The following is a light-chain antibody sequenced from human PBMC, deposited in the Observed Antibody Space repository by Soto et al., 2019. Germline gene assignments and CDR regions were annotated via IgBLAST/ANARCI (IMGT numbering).Light chain of an antibody. V-gene: IGKV3-15*01. CDR1: QRMTTK. Sequence: EIVMTQSPATLSVSQGEGVTLSCMASQRMTTKLARYQQKPGQAPRLLIHGTFTRATGIPARFSGSGSGTEFTLTICTLQSEDFAVDYCQQYKNWTWTCGEGTMVDIX. J-gene: IGKJ1*01. CDR2: GTF. CDR3: QQYKNWTWT.